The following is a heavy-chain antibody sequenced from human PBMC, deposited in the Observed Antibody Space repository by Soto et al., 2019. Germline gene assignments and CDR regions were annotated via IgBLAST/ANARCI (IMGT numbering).Heavy chain of an antibody. D-gene: IGHD6-13*01. CDR1: GFTLSSCS. V-gene: IGHV3-21*01. Sequence: GSLRLSCAASGFTLSSCSMNWVRQAPGKGLEWVSSISSSSSYIYYADSVKGRFTISRDNAKNSLYLQMNSLRAEDTAVYYCARDDAAVAFDIWGQGTMVTVSS. J-gene: IGHJ3*02. CDR2: ISSSSSYI. CDR3: ARDDAAVAFDI.